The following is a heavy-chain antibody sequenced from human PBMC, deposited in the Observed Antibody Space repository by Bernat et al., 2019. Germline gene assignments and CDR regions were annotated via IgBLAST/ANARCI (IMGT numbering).Heavy chain of an antibody. CDR2: IYWDDDK. D-gene: IGHD4-17*01. Sequence: QVTLKESGPTLVKPTQTLTLTCTFSGFSLSTSGVGVGWIRQPPGKALEWLALIYWDDDKRYSPSLKSRLTITKDTSKNQVVLTMTNMDPVDTATYYYAHKAATVTYWDFDLWGRGTLVTVSS. J-gene: IGHJ2*01. CDR3: AHKAATVTYWDFDL. V-gene: IGHV2-5*02. CDR1: GFSLSTSGVG.